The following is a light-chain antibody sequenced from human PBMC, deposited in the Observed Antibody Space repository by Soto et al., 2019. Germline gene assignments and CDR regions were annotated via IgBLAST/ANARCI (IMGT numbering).Light chain of an antibody. CDR2: DST. J-gene: IGKJ5*01. V-gene: IGKV3-11*01. Sequence: EIVLTQSPGTLSLSPGEIATLYCSASQSIHTSLAWYQQKSGKPPRLVIYDSTLRANGVPDRFGGSRSGTEFTLTINSLEPEDFAVYYCQQRNVWPPITFGQGTRLEIK. CDR1: QSIHTS. CDR3: QQRNVWPPIT.